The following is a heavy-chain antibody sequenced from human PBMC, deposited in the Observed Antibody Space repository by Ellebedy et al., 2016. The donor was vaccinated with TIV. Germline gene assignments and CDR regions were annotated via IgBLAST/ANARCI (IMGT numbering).Heavy chain of an antibody. Sequence: GGSLRLXXAGSGFTFSSYWMSWVRQAPGKGLEWVANINRDGSEKYSVDSVKGRFTISRDNAKNSLYLQMNSLRAEDTAVYYCARRYFDYWGQGTLVTVSS. CDR2: INRDGSEK. CDR1: GFTFSSYW. J-gene: IGHJ4*02. CDR3: ARRYFDY. V-gene: IGHV3-7*03.